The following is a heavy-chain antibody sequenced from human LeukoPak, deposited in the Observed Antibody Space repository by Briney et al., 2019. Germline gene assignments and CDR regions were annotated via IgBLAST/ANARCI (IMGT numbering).Heavy chain of an antibody. CDR3: ARGQVPAARGYNWFDP. CDR2: INARGDT. Sequence: SETLSVTCAVYGWSFNDYYWNWIRQPPGKGLEWIGEINARGDTNYNPSLKSRVTISVDTSKKQFSLRLTFMIAADTALYYCARGQVPAARGYNWFDPWGQGTLVTVSS. V-gene: IGHV4-34*01. J-gene: IGHJ5*02. CDR1: GWSFNDYY. D-gene: IGHD2-2*01.